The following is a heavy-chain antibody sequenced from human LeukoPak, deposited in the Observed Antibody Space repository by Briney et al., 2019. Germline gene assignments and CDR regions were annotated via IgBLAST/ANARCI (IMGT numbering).Heavy chain of an antibody. D-gene: IGHD1-26*01. CDR3: ARDRLLRDAFEI. CDR2: IIPIFGTA. Sequence: ASVTVSCKASGGTFSSYAISWVRQAPGQGIEWMGGIIPIFGTAKYAQKFQGRVTMTRDTPTRTVYMELSSLRSEDTGVSYCARDRLLRDAFEIWGQGTMVTVSS. V-gene: IGHV1-69*05. J-gene: IGHJ3*02. CDR1: GGTFSSYA.